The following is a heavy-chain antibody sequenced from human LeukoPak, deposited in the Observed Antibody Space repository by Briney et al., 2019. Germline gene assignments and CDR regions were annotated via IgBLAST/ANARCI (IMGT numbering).Heavy chain of an antibody. D-gene: IGHD3-22*01. CDR2: ISSSSSYI. J-gene: IGHJ4*02. CDR1: GFTFSSYS. V-gene: IGHV3-21*01. Sequence: GGSLRLSCAASGFTFSSYSMNWVRQAPGKGLEWVSSISSSSSYIYYADSVKGRFTISRDNAKNSLYPQMNSLRAEDTAVYYCASLAGDYYDSSGYYSIDYWGQGTLVTVSS. CDR3: ASLAGDYYDSSGYYSIDY.